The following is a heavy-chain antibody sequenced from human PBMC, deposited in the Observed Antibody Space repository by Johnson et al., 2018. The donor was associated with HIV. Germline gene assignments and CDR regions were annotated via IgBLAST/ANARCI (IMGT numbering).Heavy chain of an antibody. CDR2: ISGSGGST. V-gene: IGHV3-23*04. Sequence: VQLVESGGGLVQPGGSLRLSCAASGFTFSSYAMSWVRQAPGRGLEWVSSISGSGGSTYYADSVKGRFTISRDNSKNTLYLQMNSLRAEHTAVYYCARDAVLVGATSGGPPVNAFDIWGQGTMVTVSS. J-gene: IGHJ3*02. CDR3: ARDAVLVGATSGGPPVNAFDI. D-gene: IGHD1-26*01. CDR1: GFTFSSYA.